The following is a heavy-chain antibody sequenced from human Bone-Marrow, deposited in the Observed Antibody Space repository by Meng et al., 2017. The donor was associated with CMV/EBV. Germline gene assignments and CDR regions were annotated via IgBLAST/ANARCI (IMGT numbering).Heavy chain of an antibody. Sequence: GESLKIPCAASGFTVSSNYMSWVRQAPGQGLEWVSVIYSGGSTYYADSVKGRFTISRDNSKNTLYLQMTSLRAEDTAVYYCARDGAATYGMDVWGQGTTVTVSS. J-gene: IGHJ6*02. CDR3: ARDGAATYGMDV. V-gene: IGHV3-53*01. CDR2: IYSGGST. CDR1: GFTVSSNY. D-gene: IGHD6-13*01.